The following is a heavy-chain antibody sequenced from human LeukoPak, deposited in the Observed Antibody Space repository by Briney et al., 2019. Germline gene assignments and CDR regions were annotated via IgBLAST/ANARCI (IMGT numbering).Heavy chain of an antibody. CDR3: AKQGDDSSGYPFDY. J-gene: IGHJ4*02. V-gene: IGHV3-33*06. CDR2: IWYDGSNK. Sequence: GRSLRLSCAASGFTFSSYGMHWVRQAPGKGLEWVAVIWYDGSNKYYADSVKGRFTISRDNSKNTLYLQMNSLRAEDTAVYYCAKQGDDSSGYPFDYWGQGTLVTVSS. D-gene: IGHD3-22*01. CDR1: GFTFSSYG.